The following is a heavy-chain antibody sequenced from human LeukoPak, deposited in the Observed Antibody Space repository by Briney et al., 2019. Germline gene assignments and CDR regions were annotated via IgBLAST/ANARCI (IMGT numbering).Heavy chain of an antibody. CDR3: AKDRFGGWFGELDY. V-gene: IGHV3-23*01. D-gene: IGHD3-10*01. Sequence: GGSLRLSCAASGFTFSSYAMSWVRQAPGKGLEWVSAISGSGRSTYYADSMKGRFTISRDNSKNTLYLQMNSLRAEDTAVYYCAKDRFGGWFGELDYWGQGTLVTVSS. CDR1: GFTFSSYA. J-gene: IGHJ4*02. CDR2: ISGSGRST.